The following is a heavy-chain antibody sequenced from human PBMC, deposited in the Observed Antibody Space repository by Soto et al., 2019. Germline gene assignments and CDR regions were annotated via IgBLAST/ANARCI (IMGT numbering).Heavy chain of an antibody. CDR1: GGSISSGGYY. CDR2: IYYSGST. V-gene: IGHV4-31*03. Sequence: SETLSLTCTVSGGSISSGGYYWSWIRQHPGKGLEWIGYIYYSGSTYYNPSLKSRVTISVDTSKNQFSLKLSSVTAADTAVYYCARAAPSDSSGYYQEYYFDYWGQGTLVTVSS. D-gene: IGHD3-22*01. CDR3: ARAAPSDSSGYYQEYYFDY. J-gene: IGHJ4*02.